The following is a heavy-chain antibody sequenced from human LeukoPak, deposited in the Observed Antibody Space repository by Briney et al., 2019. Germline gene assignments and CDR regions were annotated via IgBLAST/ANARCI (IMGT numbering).Heavy chain of an antibody. Sequence: ASVKVSFEASGYSFTGYDINWVRQATGQGLEWMGWMNPTNGDTGYAQKFQGRLTMTRSTSIKTAYMDLSSLTSEDTAIYYCATSAPAEIAVATTWGEGTLVSVSS. J-gene: IGHJ4*02. CDR2: MNPTNGDT. D-gene: IGHD6-19*01. CDR1: GYSFTGYD. V-gene: IGHV1-8*01. CDR3: ATSAPAEIAVATT.